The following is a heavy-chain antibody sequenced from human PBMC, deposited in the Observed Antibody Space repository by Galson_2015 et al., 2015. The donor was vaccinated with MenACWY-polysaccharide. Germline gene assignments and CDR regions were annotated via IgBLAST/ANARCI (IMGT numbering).Heavy chain of an antibody. CDR3: APPGGPEFGY. CDR2: ISYDGSNK. J-gene: IGHJ4*02. CDR1: GFTFSSYA. V-gene: IGHV3-30-3*01. D-gene: IGHD3-16*01. Sequence: SLRLSCAASGFTFSSYAMHWVRQAPGKGLEWVAVISYDGSNKYYADSVKGRFTISRDNSKNTLYLQMNSLRAEDTAVYYCAPPGGPEFGYWGQGTLVTVSS.